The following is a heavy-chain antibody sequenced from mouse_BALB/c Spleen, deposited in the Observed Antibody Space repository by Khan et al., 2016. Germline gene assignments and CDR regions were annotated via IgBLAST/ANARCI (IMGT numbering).Heavy chain of an antibody. J-gene: IGHJ4*01. CDR1: GSNFTDYY. CDR3: EACDCNALDY. Sequence: VQLQQSGAELVRSGASVKLSCTASGSNFTDYYMHWVKQRPEQGLEWIGWIDPENGDTAYAPKFQGKATLTADTSSNTSYLQLSSVTSEDTAIYYCEACDCNALDYWGQGTSVTVSS. CDR2: IDPENGDT. D-gene: IGHD2-4*01. V-gene: IGHV14-4*02.